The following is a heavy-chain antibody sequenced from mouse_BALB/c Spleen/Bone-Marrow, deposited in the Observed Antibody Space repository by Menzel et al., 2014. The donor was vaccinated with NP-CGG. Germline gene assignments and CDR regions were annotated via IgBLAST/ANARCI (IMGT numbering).Heavy chain of an antibody. CDR2: ISGGGNS. D-gene: IGHD1-2*01. CDR3: ARARGVTTATPYYFDY. J-gene: IGHJ2*01. CDR1: GFSFSSYA. V-gene: IGHV5-6-5*01. Sequence: EVQVVESGGGLVEPGGSLKLSCAASGFSFSSYAVSWVRQTPEKRLEWVASISGGGNSYHSDNMKGRFTISRDNARNILYLQMSSLRSEDTAMYYCARARGVTTATPYYFDYWGQGTALTVSS.